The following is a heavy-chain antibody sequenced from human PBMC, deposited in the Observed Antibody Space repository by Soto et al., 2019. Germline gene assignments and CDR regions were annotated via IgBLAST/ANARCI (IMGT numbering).Heavy chain of an antibody. D-gene: IGHD2-21*01. Sequence: PAGSLGLSCTASGLPHSSFAMTWVRQAPGKGLECVSGIYGSGRGIEYADSVKGRFTISRDNSKNTVYLQMTDLRADDTAIYYCAKDAVYNDGLWLMDHWGQGTQVTVSS. V-gene: IGHV3-23*05. J-gene: IGHJ4*02. CDR3: AKDAVYNDGLWLMDH. CDR2: IYGSGRGI. CDR1: GLPHSSFA.